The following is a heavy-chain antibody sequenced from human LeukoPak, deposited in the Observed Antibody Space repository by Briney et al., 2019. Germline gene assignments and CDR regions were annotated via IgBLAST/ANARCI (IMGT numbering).Heavy chain of an antibody. J-gene: IGHJ3*02. CDR2: INHSGST. V-gene: IGHV4-34*01. CDR1: GGSFSGDY. CDR3: ARDSGAFDI. D-gene: IGHD3-10*01. Sequence: PSETLSLACAVYGGSFSGDYWNWIRQPPGKGLEWIGEINHSGSTNYNPSLKSRVTISVDTSKNQFSLKLSSVTAADTAVYYCARDSGAFDIWGQGTMVTVSS.